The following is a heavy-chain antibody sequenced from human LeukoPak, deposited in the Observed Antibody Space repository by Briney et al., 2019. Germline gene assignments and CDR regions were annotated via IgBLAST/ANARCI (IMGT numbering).Heavy chain of an antibody. V-gene: IGHV3-66*02. D-gene: IGHD3-3*01. CDR3: ARELTFGVPLGY. J-gene: IGHJ4*02. CDR2: IYSGGST. CDR1: GFTVSSNY. Sequence: GRSLRLSCAASGFTVSSNYMSWVRQAPGKGLEWVSVIYSGGSTYYADSVKGRFTISRDNSKNTLYLQMNSLRAEDTAVYYCARELTFGVPLGYWGQGTLVTVSS.